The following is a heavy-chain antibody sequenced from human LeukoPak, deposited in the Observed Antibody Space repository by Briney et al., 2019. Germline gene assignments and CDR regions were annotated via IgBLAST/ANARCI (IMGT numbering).Heavy chain of an antibody. CDR1: GGSISSYY. J-gene: IGHJ5*02. CDR2: IYYSGST. CDR3: ARHSDKARPFDP. V-gene: IGHV4-59*08. Sequence: SETLSLTCTVSGGSISSYYWSWIRQPPGNGLEWIGYIYYSGSTNYNPSLKSRVTISVDTSKDQFSLKLSSVTAADTAVYYCARHSDKARPFDPWGQGTLVTVSS.